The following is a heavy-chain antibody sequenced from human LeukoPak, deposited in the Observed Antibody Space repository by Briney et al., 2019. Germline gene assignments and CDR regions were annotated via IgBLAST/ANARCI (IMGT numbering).Heavy chain of an antibody. V-gene: IGHV4-34*01. J-gene: IGHJ4*02. Sequence: SETLSLTCAVYGGSFSGYYWSWIRQPPGKGLEWIGEINHSGSTNYNPSLKSRVTISVDTSKNQFSLKLSSVTAADTAVYYCARAQKVMATISFDYWGQGTLVTVSS. D-gene: IGHD5-24*01. CDR2: INHSGST. CDR1: GGSFSGYY. CDR3: ARAQKVMATISFDY.